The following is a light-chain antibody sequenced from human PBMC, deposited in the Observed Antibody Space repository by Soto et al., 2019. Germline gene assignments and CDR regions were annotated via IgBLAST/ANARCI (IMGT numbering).Light chain of an antibody. J-gene: IGKJ1*01. CDR2: GAS. CDR1: QSVSSN. V-gene: IGKV3-15*01. CDR3: QQYNNWPQA. Sequence: EIVMTQYPATLSVSPGERATLSCRASQSVSSNLAWYQQKPGQAHRRLIYGASTRATGITARFSGSGSGTEFTLTISSLQSEDFAVYYCQQYNNWPQAFGQGTKVEIK.